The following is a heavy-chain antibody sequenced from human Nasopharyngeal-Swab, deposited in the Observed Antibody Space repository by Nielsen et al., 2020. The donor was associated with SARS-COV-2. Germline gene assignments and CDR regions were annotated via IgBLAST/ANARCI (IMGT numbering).Heavy chain of an antibody. D-gene: IGHD3-16*01. CDR1: GFIFSHYG. Sequence: GESLKISCAASGFIFSHYGIHWVRQAPGKRLEYLSTISGNGDRTYYAESVKGRFTISRDDSKNTMYLQMGSLRVEDTAVYYCARVSGGSLKNSFDLWGQGTRVTVSS. CDR3: ARVSGGSLKNSFDL. CDR2: ISGNGDRT. V-gene: IGHV3-64*02. J-gene: IGHJ3*01.